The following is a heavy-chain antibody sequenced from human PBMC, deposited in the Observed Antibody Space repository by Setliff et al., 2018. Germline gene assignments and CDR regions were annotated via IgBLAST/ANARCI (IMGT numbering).Heavy chain of an antibody. J-gene: IGHJ5*02. D-gene: IGHD3-10*01. V-gene: IGHV1-2*02. CDR3: ARDISLGKAAVWFGELKGWFDP. Sequence: APVKVSCKASGYTFTGYYMHWVRQAPGQGLEWMGWINPNSGGTNYAQKFQGRVTMTRDTSISTAYMELSRLRSDDTAVYYCARDISLGKAAVWFGELKGWFDPWGQGTLVTVSS. CDR2: INPNSGGT. CDR1: GYTFTGYY.